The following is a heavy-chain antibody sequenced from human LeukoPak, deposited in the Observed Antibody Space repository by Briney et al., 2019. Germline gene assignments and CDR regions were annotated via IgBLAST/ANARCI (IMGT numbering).Heavy chain of an antibody. CDR1: GGSFSGYY. CDR3: ARETAAAGSFIAINDY. CDR2: INDSEST. V-gene: IGHV4-34*01. J-gene: IGHJ4*02. D-gene: IGHD6-13*01. Sequence: SETLSLTCAVYGGSFSGYYWSWIRQPPGKGLEWIGEINDSESTNYNPSLKSRVTISVDTSKDQFSLKLSSVTAADTAIYYCARETAAAGSFIAINDYWGQGTLVTVSS.